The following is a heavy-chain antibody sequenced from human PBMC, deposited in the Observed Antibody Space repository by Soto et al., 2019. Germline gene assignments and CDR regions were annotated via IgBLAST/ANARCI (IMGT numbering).Heavy chain of an antibody. CDR1: GLTFSRYW. J-gene: IGHJ6*02. CDR3: AKDGYYNGWDV. Sequence: EVQLVESGGGLVQPGGSLRLSCEASGLTFSRYWMSWVRQAPGKGLEWVANIKQDGSEKYYVDSVKGRLTISRDNAKNSLYLQMNSLRAEDTAVYYCAKDGYYNGWDVWGQGTTVTVSS. CDR2: IKQDGSEK. V-gene: IGHV3-7*01.